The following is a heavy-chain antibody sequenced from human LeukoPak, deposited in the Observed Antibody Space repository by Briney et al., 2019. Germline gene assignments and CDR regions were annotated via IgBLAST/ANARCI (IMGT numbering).Heavy chain of an antibody. CDR3: AVVRGVMGY. CDR2: ISWNSGSI. Sequence: GGSLRLSCAASGFTFDDYAMHWVRQAPGKGLEWVSGISWNSGSIGYADSVKGRFTISRDNAKNSLYLQMNSLRAEDTALYYCAVVRGVMGYWGQGTLVTVSS. CDR1: GFTFDDYA. V-gene: IGHV3-9*01. D-gene: IGHD3-10*01. J-gene: IGHJ4*02.